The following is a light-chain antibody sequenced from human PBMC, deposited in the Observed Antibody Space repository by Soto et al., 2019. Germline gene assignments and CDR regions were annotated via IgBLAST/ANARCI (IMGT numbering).Light chain of an antibody. Sequence: QSVLTQPRSVSGAPGQSVTISCTGTSSDVGGYNYVSWYQQHPGKAPKLMIYDVSKRPSGVPDRFSGSKSGNTASLTISGLQAEDEADYYSCSYARSSWVFGGGTKLTVL. CDR2: DVS. CDR3: CSYARSSWV. V-gene: IGLV2-11*01. J-gene: IGLJ3*02. CDR1: SSDVGGYNY.